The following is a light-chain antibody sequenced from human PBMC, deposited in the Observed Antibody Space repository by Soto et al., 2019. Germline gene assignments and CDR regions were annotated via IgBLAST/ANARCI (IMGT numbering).Light chain of an antibody. CDR2: DVS. Sequence: QSVLTQPASVSGSPGQSITISCTGTSSDVGGYNYVSWFQQHPGEAPQLMIYDVSNRPSGVSNRFSGSKSGNTASLTISGLQAEDEADYYCSSFTSSSTYVFGTGTKVTVL. V-gene: IGLV2-14*01. CDR1: SSDVGGYNY. CDR3: SSFTSSSTYV. J-gene: IGLJ1*01.